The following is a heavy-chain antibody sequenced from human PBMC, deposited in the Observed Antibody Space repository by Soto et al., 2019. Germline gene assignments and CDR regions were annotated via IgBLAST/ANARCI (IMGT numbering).Heavy chain of an antibody. CDR1: GGSSISSDG. J-gene: IGHJ4*02. D-gene: IGHD1-26*01. CDR3: ARVMGATAGGVFDY. CDR2: IYHSGST. Sequence: VMQSDRYAVSGGSSISSDGLLRVQKNPGKGLEWIGEIYHSGSTNYNPSLKSRVTISVDKSKNQFSLKLSSVTAADTAVYYCARVMGATAGGVFDYWGQGTLVTVSS. V-gene: IGHV4-4*02.